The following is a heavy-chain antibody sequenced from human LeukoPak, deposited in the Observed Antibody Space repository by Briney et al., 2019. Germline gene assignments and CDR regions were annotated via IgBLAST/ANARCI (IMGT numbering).Heavy chain of an antibody. CDR2: IYWDDDK. J-gene: IGHJ4*02. CDR3: AHRRSGYDWNHGDFDY. V-gene: IGHV2-5*02. CDR1: GFSLTTRPLG. Sequence: ESGPTLVKPTQTLTLTCSFSGFSLTTRPLGVGWIRQPPGKALEWLAVIYWDDDKRYNPSLRTRLTVTTATSKNQVVLIMTNMGPVDTATYYCAHRRSGYDWNHGDFDYWGQGTLVTVSS. D-gene: IGHD3-22*01.